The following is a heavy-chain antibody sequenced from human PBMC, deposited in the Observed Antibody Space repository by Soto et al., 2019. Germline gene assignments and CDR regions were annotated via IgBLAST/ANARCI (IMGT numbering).Heavy chain of an antibody. D-gene: IGHD5-12*01. J-gene: IGHJ6*02. CDR2: IHYSGST. Sequence: QVQLQESGPGLVKPSQTLSLTCTVSGGSISSGDYYWSWIRQPPGKGLDWIGYIHYSGSTYYNPSLKRRVTISVDTSKNQFSLKLSSVTAADTAVYYGARDVGGYDAYYYYYGLDVWGQGTTVTVSS. V-gene: IGHV4-30-4*01. CDR3: ARDVGGYDAYYYYYGLDV. CDR1: GGSISSGDYY.